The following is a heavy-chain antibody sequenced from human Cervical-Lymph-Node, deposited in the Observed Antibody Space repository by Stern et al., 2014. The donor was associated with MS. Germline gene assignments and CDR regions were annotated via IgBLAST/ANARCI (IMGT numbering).Heavy chain of an antibody. J-gene: IGHJ4*02. Sequence: QVQLQESGPGLVKPSQTLSLTCTVSGASISTVGYYWSWIRQHPGKGLEWIAYISYIGSTYYNPSVKSRLSISSDTSKNQFSLNLTSVTAADTALYYCARSDRLWGSFDYWGQGTLVAVSS. D-gene: IGHD3-16*01. CDR3: ARSDRLWGSFDY. CDR1: GASISTVGYY. CDR2: ISYIGST. V-gene: IGHV4-31*03.